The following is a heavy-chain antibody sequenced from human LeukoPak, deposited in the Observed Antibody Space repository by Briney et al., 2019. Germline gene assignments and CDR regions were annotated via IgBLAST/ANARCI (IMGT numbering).Heavy chain of an antibody. CDR1: GFTFSSYW. CDR2: INSDGRST. Sequence: GGSLSLSCAASGFTFSSYWMHWVRQAPGKGLVWVSRINSDGRSTSYADSVKGRFTISRDNAKNTLYLQMNSLRAEDTAVYYCARDYDIWSGYPFDYWGQGTLVTVSS. V-gene: IGHV3-74*01. J-gene: IGHJ4*02. D-gene: IGHD3-3*01. CDR3: ARDYDIWSGYPFDY.